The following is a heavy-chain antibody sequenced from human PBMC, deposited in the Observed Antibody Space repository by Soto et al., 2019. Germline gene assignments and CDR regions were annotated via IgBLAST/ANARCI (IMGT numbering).Heavy chain of an antibody. CDR3: AKARHSTSWYGLEADF. CDR1: GFIFSDYA. Sequence: QLQLVEYGGGVVQPGRSLRLSCAASGFIFSDYAMHWVRQAPGKGLEWVAVISYGGDNKYYADSVRGRFAISRDNLKNTLDLQMNSLNPEDTAMYHCAKARHSTSWYGLEADFWGQGTLVTVSS. D-gene: IGHD6-13*01. V-gene: IGHV3-30*09. J-gene: IGHJ4*02. CDR2: ISYGGDNK.